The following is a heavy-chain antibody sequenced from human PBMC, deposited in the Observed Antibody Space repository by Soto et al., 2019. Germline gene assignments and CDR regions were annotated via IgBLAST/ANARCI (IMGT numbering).Heavy chain of an antibody. CDR1: GYSFTSYW. V-gene: IGHV5-10-1*01. D-gene: IGHD4-17*01. CDR3: ASQTPDTTVTTDAYYYYYYYMDV. Sequence: GESLKISCKGSGYSFTSYWISWVRQMPGKGLEWMGRIDPSDSYTNYSPSFQGHVTISADKSISTAYLQWSSLKASDTAMYYCASQTPDTTVTTDAYYYYYYYMDVWGKGTTVTVSS. CDR2: IDPSDSYT. J-gene: IGHJ6*03.